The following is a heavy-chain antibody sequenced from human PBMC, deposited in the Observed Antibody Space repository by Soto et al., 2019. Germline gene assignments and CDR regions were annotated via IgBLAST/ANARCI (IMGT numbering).Heavy chain of an antibody. CDR1: GFTFSYYP. J-gene: IGHJ5*01. Sequence: EVQLVESGGGLVNPGGSLRLSCAASGFTFSYYPLHWVRRAPGKGLEWVSSISGVRDYIRYADSVKGRFSTSRDNAKNILYLEMYALRTEDTAVYYCARDPSEGRVGNWFESWGQGTLVTVSS. CDR2: ISGVRDYI. D-gene: IGHD2-2*01. V-gene: IGHV3-21*06. CDR3: ARDPSEGRVGNWFES.